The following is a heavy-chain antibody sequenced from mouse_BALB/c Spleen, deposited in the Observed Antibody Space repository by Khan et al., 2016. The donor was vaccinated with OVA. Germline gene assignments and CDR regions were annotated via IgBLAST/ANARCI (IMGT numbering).Heavy chain of an antibody. J-gene: IGHJ3*01. CDR2: ISSGGDNT. V-gene: IGHV5-9*03. CDR3: ARSNYGTFAY. CDR1: GFTFSSFS. Sequence: EVELVESGGGLVKPGGSLKLSCAASGFTFSSFSMSWVRQTPEKRLEWVATISSGGDNTFYSDSVKGRFTISRDNAKNNLSRQMSSLRSEDTALYYCARSNYGTFAYWGQGTLVTVSA. D-gene: IGHD2-1*01.